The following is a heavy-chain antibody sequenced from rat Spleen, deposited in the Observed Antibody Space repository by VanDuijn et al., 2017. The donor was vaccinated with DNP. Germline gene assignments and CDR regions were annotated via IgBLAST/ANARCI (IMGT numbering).Heavy chain of an antibody. Sequence: EVQLVESGGGLVQPGRSLKLSCAASGFTFSDYYMAWVRQAPTKGLEWVASISYDGGSTYYRDSVKGRFTISRDNAKSTLYLQKNSLRSEDTNTYYCARLYPGIWVMDAWGQGASVTVSS. CDR1: GFTFSDYY. V-gene: IGHV5-22*01. CDR2: ISYDGGST. CDR3: ARLYPGIWVMDA. J-gene: IGHJ4*01. D-gene: IGHD1-4*01.